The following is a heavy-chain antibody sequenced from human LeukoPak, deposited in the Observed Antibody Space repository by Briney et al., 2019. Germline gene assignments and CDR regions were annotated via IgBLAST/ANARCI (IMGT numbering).Heavy chain of an antibody. J-gene: IGHJ6*03. CDR1: GYTFTNYF. Sequence: ASVKVSCKASGYTFTNYFLHWVRQAPGQGLEWMGMINPSGDSRTYAQKFRGRVTMTRDMSTSTVYMELSSLRSEDTAVYYCAREGSGQGAHHFYYMDVWGKGTTVTVSS. CDR2: INPSGDSR. V-gene: IGHV1-46*01. CDR3: AREGSGQGAHHFYYMDV. D-gene: IGHD3-10*01.